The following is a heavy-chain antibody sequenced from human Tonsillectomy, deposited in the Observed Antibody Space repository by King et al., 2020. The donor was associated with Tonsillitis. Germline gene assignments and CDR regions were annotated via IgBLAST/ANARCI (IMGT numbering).Heavy chain of an antibody. Sequence: VQLQQSGPGLVKPSQTLSLTCAISGDSVSSNSAAWNWIRQSPSRGLEWLGRTYYRSKWYNNYAVSLKSRITINPDTSKNQFSLQLNSVTPEDTAVYCCAREYGGYGVYDWTNRYFDLWGRGTLVTVSS. D-gene: IGHD5/OR15-5a*01. J-gene: IGHJ2*01. V-gene: IGHV6-1*01. CDR3: AREYGGYGVYDWTNRYFDL. CDR1: GDSVSSNSAA. CDR2: TYYRSKWYN.